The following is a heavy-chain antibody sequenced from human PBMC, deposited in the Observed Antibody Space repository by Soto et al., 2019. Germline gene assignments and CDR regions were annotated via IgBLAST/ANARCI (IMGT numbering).Heavy chain of an antibody. CDR1: GFTVSNNY. D-gene: IGHD3-10*01. V-gene: IGHV3-53*01. CDR2: IYSGGYT. J-gene: IGHJ4*02. Sequence: EVQLVESGGGLIQPGGSLRLSCAVSGFTVSNNYMSWVRQAPGKGLEGVSVIYSGGYTAYGDSVKGRFTISRDNSKNTLYLKRNSLGADARAVFFWATARGGGGYWGQGTLVTVSS. CDR3: ATARGGGGY.